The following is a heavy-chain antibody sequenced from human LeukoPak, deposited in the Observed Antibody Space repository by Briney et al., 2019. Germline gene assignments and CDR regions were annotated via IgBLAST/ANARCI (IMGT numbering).Heavy chain of an antibody. CDR1: SASISSSPYF. J-gene: IGHJ4*02. D-gene: IGHD3-10*01. V-gene: IGHV4-39*01. Sequence: TSETLSLTCTVSSASISSSPYFWGWIRQSPGKGLEWIGSISYSGTTYYNPSLKSRLTISVDTSKNQFSLKLNSVTAADTAVYYCAANSADYNTLGSSYKVWGQGTLVTVSS. CDR3: AANSADYNTLGSSYKV. CDR2: ISYSGTT.